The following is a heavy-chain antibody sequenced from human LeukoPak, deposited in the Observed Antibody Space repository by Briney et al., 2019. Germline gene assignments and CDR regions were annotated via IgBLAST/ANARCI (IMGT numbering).Heavy chain of an antibody. J-gene: IGHJ6*03. CDR2: FYPSGST. D-gene: IGHD3-9*01. V-gene: IGHV4-4*07. Sequence: SETLSLTCTVSGDSISNYFWNWIRQPAGKGLQWIGRFYPSGSTNYNSSLKSRLTMSVDTSKNQFSLRLTSVTAADPAVYYCVRENRYQFYYMDVWGKGTTVTVSS. CDR3: VRENRYQFYYMDV. CDR1: GDSISNYF.